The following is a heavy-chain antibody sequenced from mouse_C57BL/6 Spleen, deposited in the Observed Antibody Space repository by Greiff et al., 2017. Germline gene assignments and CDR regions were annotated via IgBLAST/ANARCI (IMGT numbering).Heavy chain of an antibody. CDR2: ISSGGSYT. CDR3: ARHDSNPLDY. D-gene: IGHD2-5*01. Sequence: EVQGVESGGDLVKPGGSLKLSCAASGFTFSSYGMSWVRPTPDKRLEWVATISSGGSYTYYPDSVKGRFTISRDNAKNTLYLQMSSLKSEDTAMYYCARHDSNPLDYWGQGTSVTVSS. CDR1: GFTFSSYG. J-gene: IGHJ4*01. V-gene: IGHV5-6*01.